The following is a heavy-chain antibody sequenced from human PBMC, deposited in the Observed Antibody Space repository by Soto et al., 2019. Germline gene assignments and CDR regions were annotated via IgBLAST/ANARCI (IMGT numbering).Heavy chain of an antibody. J-gene: IGHJ3*02. V-gene: IGHV4-59*01. Sequence: SESLSLTCTVSGSSICAYYWSWIRQPPGKELERIGYIYYSGSTNYNPSLKSRVTISTDTSKNHFSLQLSSVTAADTAVYYCARSRWEGNYADAFDIWGQGIMVTVSS. CDR2: IYYSGST. D-gene: IGHD1-7*01. CDR3: ARSRWEGNYADAFDI. CDR1: GSSICAYY.